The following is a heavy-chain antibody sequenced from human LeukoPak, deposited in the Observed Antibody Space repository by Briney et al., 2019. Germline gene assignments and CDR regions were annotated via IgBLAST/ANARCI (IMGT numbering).Heavy chain of an antibody. CDR1: GRSFNTYY. CDR3: ARDIVYLIDEDYG. D-gene: IGHD4-17*01. V-gene: IGHV4-4*07. CDR2: IHTSGSA. J-gene: IGHJ4*02. Sequence: SETLSLTCSVSGRSFNTYYWSWIRQPTGKALEWIGRIHTSGSADYSPSLQSRVTISVDMSKKEFSLKLTSVTAADTAVYYCARDIVYLIDEDYGWGQGILVTVSS.